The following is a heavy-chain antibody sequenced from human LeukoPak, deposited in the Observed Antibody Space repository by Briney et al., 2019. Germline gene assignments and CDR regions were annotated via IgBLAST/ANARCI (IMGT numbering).Heavy chain of an antibody. CDR3: ASPDLSNERLYYFDY. V-gene: IGHV4-39*01. CDR2: IYYSGST. D-gene: IGHD4-11*01. CDR1: GGSVSSSSSY. Sequence: SETLSLTCTVSGGSVSSSSSYWGWIRQPPGKGLEWIGSIYYSGSTHYNPSLKSRVTISVDTSKNQFSLKLGSVTAADTAVYYCASPDLSNERLYYFDYWGQGTLVTVSS. J-gene: IGHJ4*02.